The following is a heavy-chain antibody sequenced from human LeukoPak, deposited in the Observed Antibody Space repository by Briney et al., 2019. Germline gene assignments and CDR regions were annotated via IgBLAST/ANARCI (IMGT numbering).Heavy chain of an antibody. D-gene: IGHD3-10*01. CDR2: IYPGDSDT. CDR1: GYSFTSYW. Sequence: GESLKISCKGSGYSFTSYWIGWVRQMPGKGLEWMGIIYPGDSDTRYSPSFQGQVTISADKSISTAYLQWSSLKASDTAMYYCARTDSLWFEELSFDYWGQGTLVTVSS. J-gene: IGHJ4*02. V-gene: IGHV5-51*01. CDR3: ARTDSLWFEELSFDY.